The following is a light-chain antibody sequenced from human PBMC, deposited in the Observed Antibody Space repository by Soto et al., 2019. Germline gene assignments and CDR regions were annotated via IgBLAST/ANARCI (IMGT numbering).Light chain of an antibody. J-gene: IGKJ3*01. V-gene: IGKV3-20*01. Sequence: EIVLTQSPGTLSLSPGEGATLSCRASQTISNIYLDWYQQKHGQAPRLLIYGASSRATGIPDRFSGSGSGTDFTLTISAPEPEDFAVYYCQSYGRTVFTFGPGNKVDIK. CDR3: QSYGRTVFT. CDR1: QTISNIY. CDR2: GAS.